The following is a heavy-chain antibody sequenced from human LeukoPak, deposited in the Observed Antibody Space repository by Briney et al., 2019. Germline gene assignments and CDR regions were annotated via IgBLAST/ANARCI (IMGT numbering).Heavy chain of an antibody. V-gene: IGHV4-30-4*08. J-gene: IGHJ6*03. CDR3: AREGCSSTSCYYYYYMDV. D-gene: IGHD2-2*01. Sequence: PSQTLSLTCTVSGGSISSGDYYWSWIRQPPGKGLEWIGYIYYSGSTYYNPSLKSRLTISVDTSKNRFSLKLSSVTAADTAVYYCAREGCSSTSCYYYYYMDVWGKGTTVTVSS. CDR1: GGSISSGDYY. CDR2: IYYSGST.